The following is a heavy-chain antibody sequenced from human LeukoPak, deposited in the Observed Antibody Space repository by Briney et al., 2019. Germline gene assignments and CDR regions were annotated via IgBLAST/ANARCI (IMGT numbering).Heavy chain of an antibody. D-gene: IGHD3-9*01. CDR1: GFTFSSYS. CDR3: ARDQGTIPRQV. Sequence: GGSLRLSCAASGFTFSSYSMNWVRQAPGKGLEWVANIKEDGSEKYYVDSVKGRFTISRDNAKNSLFLQMNSLRAEDTAVYYCARDQGTIPRQVWGQGTLVTVSS. V-gene: IGHV3-7*01. J-gene: IGHJ4*02. CDR2: IKEDGSEK.